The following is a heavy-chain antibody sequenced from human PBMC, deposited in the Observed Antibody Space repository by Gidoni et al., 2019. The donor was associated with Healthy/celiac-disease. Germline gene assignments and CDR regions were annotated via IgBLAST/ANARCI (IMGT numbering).Heavy chain of an antibody. CDR3: ARDLEMDYNYYRAFDI. J-gene: IGHJ3*02. CDR2: IIPILGIA. V-gene: IGHV1-69*08. CDR1: GGTFSSYT. D-gene: IGHD4-4*01. Sequence: QVQLVQSGAEVKTPGSSVKVSCQASGGTFSSYTIRWVRQAPGQGLEWMGRIIPILGIANYAQKFQGRVTITADKSTSTAYMELSSLRSEDTAVYYCARDLEMDYNYYRAFDIWGQGTMVTVSS.